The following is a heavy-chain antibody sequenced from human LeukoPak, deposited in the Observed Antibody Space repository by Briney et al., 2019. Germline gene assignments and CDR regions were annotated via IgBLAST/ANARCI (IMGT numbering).Heavy chain of an antibody. CDR2: INHSGST. CDR1: GGSLSGYK. Sequence: SETLSLTCAVYGGSLSGYKCSWIRQPPGKGLEWIGEINHSGSTNYNPSLKSRVTISVDTSKNQFSLKLSSVTAADTAVYYCARHWWGDNYYDSSGLQFLFDYWGQGTLVTVSS. J-gene: IGHJ4*02. V-gene: IGHV4-34*01. D-gene: IGHD3-22*01. CDR3: ARHWWGDNYYDSSGLQFLFDY.